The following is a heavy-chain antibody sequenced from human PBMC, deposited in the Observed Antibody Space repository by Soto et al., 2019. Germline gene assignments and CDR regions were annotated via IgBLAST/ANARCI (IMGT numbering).Heavy chain of an antibody. V-gene: IGHV1-69*01. D-gene: IGHD6-19*01. CDR2: IIPVFGRT. CDR3: AREWTGPGGPVAVRYYYCGLDV. CDR1: GGTFRSNA. Sequence: QVQLVQSGAEVKKPGSAVKVSCKASGGTFRSNAFSWVRQAPGQGLEWMGVIIPVFGRTNNPQKFQGRVTVTADESTSTVYMELSGLRAENTAIYYWAREWTGPGGPVAVRYYYCGLDVWGQGTTVTVCS. J-gene: IGHJ6*02.